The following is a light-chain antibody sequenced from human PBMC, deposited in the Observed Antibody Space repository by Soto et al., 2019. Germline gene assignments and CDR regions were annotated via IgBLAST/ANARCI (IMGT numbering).Light chain of an antibody. V-gene: IGKV1-33*01. CDR1: QDISNY. J-gene: IGKJ4*01. CDR3: QQYDNPPLT. CDR2: DAS. Sequence: DIQMTQSPSSLSASVGDRVTITCQASQDISNYLNWYQQKPVKAPKLLIYDASNLETGVPSRFSGSGSGTDFTFTISSPQPQPIATYYCQQYDNPPLTFGGGAKVDIK.